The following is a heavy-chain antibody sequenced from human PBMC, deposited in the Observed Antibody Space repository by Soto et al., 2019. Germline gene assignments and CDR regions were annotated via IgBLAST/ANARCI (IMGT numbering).Heavy chain of an antibody. J-gene: IGHJ4*02. CDR3: ARDPAPHDDYALYYFDY. V-gene: IGHV3-33*01. CDR2: IWYDGSNK. D-gene: IGHD4-17*01. Sequence: PGGSLRLSCAASGFTFSSYGMHWVRQAPGKGLEWVAVIWYDGSNKYYADSVKGRFTISRDNSKNTLYLQMNSLRAEDTAVYYCARDPAPHDDYALYYFDYWGQGTLVTVSS. CDR1: GFTFSSYG.